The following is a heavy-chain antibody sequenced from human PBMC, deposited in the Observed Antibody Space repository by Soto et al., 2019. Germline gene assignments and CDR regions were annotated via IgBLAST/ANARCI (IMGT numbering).Heavy chain of an antibody. CDR2: IYSGGYT. Sequence: EVQLVESGGGLIQPGGSLRLSCAVSGFTVSNNYMSWVRQAPGKGLEGVSVIYSGGYTAYGDSVKGRFTISRDNSKNTLNLQMKTRGPDATALYFCAALPGGGGYWGQGTLVTVSS. CDR1: GFTVSNNY. V-gene: IGHV3-53*01. D-gene: IGHD3-10*01. CDR3: AALPGGGGY. J-gene: IGHJ4*02.